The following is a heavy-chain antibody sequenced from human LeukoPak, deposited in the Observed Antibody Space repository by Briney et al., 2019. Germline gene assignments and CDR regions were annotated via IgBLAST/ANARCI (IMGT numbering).Heavy chain of an antibody. CDR3: ARDADVVVPAAIPKIFDY. D-gene: IGHD2-2*02. V-gene: IGHV3-7*01. J-gene: IGHJ4*02. CDR1: GFTFSSYW. Sequence: SGGSLRLSCAASGFTFSSYWMSWVRQAPGKGLEWVANIKQDGSEKYYVDSVKGRFTISRDNAKNSLYLQMNSLRAEDTAVYYCARDADVVVPAAIPKIFDYWGQGTLVTVSS. CDR2: IKQDGSEK.